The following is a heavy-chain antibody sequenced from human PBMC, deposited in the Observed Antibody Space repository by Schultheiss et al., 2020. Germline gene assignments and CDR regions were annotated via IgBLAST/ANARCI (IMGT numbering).Heavy chain of an antibody. CDR1: GFTFSSYG. D-gene: IGHD3-10*02. J-gene: IGHJ4*02. CDR3: APHYV. Sequence: GESLKISCAASGFTFSSYGMHWVRQAPGKGLEWVAVIWYDGSNKYYADSVKGRFTMSRDNSENTVYLQMSSLRAEDTAVYYCAPHYVWGQGTLVTVSS. V-gene: IGHV3-33*08. CDR2: IWYDGSNK.